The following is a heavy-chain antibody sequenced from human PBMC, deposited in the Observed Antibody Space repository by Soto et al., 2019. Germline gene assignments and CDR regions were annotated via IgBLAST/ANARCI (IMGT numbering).Heavy chain of an antibody. CDR3: ARDHVDTPMTNFDY. Sequence: QVQLVQSGAEVKKPGASVKVSCRASGYTFISYYIHWVRQAPGQGLEWMGLINPSDAYTDYAQKFQGRVTLSRDTSTSIVYMDLRSLRSEDTAIYYCARDHVDTPMTNFDYWGQGTLVTVSS. V-gene: IGHV1-46*01. D-gene: IGHD5-18*01. CDR1: GYTFISYY. J-gene: IGHJ4*02. CDR2: INPSDAYT.